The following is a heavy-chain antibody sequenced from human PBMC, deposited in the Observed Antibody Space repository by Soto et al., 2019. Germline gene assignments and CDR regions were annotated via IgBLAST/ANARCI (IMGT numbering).Heavy chain of an antibody. CDR1: GFIFSSYW. V-gene: IGHV3-74*01. CDR2: INNDGSDT. Sequence: EVHLVESGGGLVQPGGSLRLSCAASGFIFSSYWMHWVRQAPGKGLVWVSRINNDGSDTTYADSVKGRFTVSRDNTRNTLYLEMKSLRAEDTAVYYCSRDITVTPVYWGQGTLVTLSS. CDR3: SRDITVTPVY. D-gene: IGHD1-20*01. J-gene: IGHJ4*02.